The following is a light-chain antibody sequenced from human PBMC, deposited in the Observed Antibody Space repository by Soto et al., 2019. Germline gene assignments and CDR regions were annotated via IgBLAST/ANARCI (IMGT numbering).Light chain of an antibody. CDR2: VVN. J-gene: IGLJ1*01. Sequence: QCLRTQPPSASGSPGQSVAISCTGTSSYVGGYNYGSLYQQPPGKAPQLMIYVVNKRPSGVPDRFSGSKSGNTASLTVSGLQAEDEADYYCSSYAGSSNVFGTGTKVTVL. V-gene: IGLV2-8*01. CDR1: SSYVGGYNY. CDR3: SSYAGSSNV.